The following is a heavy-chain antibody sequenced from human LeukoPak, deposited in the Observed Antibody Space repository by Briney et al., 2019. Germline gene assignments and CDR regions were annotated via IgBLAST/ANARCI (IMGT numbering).Heavy chain of an antibody. CDR3: ARSRGSGWYDY. D-gene: IGHD6-19*01. CDR2: IDPSDSYT. J-gene: IGHJ4*02. CDR1: GYXFTTYW. Sequence: GESLKISCSGSGYXFTTYWITWVRQMPGKGLEWMGRIDPSDSYTNYSPSFQGHVTISADKSIITAYLQWSSLKASDTAMYYCARSRGSGWYDYWGQGTLVAVSS. V-gene: IGHV5-10-1*01.